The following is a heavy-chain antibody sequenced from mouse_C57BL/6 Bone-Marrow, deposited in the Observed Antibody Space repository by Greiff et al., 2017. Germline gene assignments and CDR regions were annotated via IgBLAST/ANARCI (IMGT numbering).Heavy chain of an antibody. CDR3: ARLQLRYAMDY. CDR2: ISSGSSTI. Sequence: EVKLVESGGGLVKPGGSLKLSCAASGFTFSDYGMHWVRQAPEKGLEWVAYISSGSSTIYYADTVKGRFTISRDNAKNPLFLQMTSLGSADTAMYYFARLQLRYAMDYWGQGTSVTVSS. CDR1: GFTFSDYG. J-gene: IGHJ4*01. D-gene: IGHD3-2*02. V-gene: IGHV5-17*01.